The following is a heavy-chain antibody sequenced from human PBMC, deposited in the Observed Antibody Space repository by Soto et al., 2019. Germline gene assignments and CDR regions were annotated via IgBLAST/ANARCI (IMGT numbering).Heavy chain of an antibody. CDR3: ARHQGSSSSSGYYYYGMDV. Sequence: PGESLKISCKGSGYSFTSYWISWVRQMPGKGLEWMGRIDPSDSYTNYSPSFQGHVTISADKSISTAYLQWSSLKASDTAMYYCARHQGSSSSSGYYYYGMDVWGQGTTVTVSS. V-gene: IGHV5-10-1*01. CDR2: IDPSDSYT. CDR1: GYSFTSYW. J-gene: IGHJ6*02. D-gene: IGHD6-6*01.